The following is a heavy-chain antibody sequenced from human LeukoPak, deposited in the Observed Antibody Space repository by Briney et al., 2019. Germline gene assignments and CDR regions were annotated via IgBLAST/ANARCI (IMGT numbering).Heavy chain of an antibody. Sequence: GRALRLPWAASGFTLSSYSKHWVRQAPGRGLEVVALMSYDGTNKYYADSMKGRFTISRDNSQNTLYLQMNRLRAEDTAVYYCARDKGYSNGHPFDSWGQGTLVTVSS. CDR1: GFTLSSYS. CDR3: ARDKGYSNGHPFDS. J-gene: IGHJ4*02. D-gene: IGHD5-18*01. V-gene: IGHV3-30*01. CDR2: MSYDGTNK.